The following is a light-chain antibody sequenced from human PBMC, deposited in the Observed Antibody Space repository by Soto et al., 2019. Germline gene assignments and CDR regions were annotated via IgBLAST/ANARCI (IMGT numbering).Light chain of an antibody. CDR1: TSNIGAGFD. J-gene: IGLJ2*01. V-gene: IGLV1-40*01. CDR3: QSYDNSLSGSV. Sequence: QLVLTQPPSVSGAPGQRLTISCSGSTSNIGAGFDVHWYQQFPGAAPTLLIYSDTSRPSGVPSRFSASKSGTSASLTITGLRTEDEADYYCQSYDNSLSGSVFGGGTKLTVL. CDR2: SDT.